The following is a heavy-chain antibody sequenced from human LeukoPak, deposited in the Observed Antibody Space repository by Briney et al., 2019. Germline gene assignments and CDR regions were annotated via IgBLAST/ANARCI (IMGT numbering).Heavy chain of an antibody. CDR1: GGSISSSSYY. D-gene: IGHD6-19*01. CDR2: IYYSGST. CDR3: ARARYSSGWYFDY. J-gene: IGHJ4*02. V-gene: IGHV4-39*07. Sequence: PSETLSLTCTVSGGSISSSSYYWGWIRQPPGKGLEWIGSIYYSGSTYYNPSLKSRVTISVDTSKNQFSLNLTSVTAADTAVYYCARARYSSGWYFDYWGQGTLVTVSS.